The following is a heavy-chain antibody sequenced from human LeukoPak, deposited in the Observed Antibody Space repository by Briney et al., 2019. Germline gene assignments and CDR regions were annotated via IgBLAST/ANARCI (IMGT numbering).Heavy chain of an antibody. CDR2: IYSGVFT. D-gene: IGHD3-16*01. J-gene: IGHJ3*02. CDR3: YGIRLGDGFDI. Sequence: GGALRLSCAHSGDTTRLNLPCSVRHGLGEGGGRVSVIYSGVFTSYADSVKGRFTISRDSSKNTLYLQMNSLRAEDTAVYYCYGIRLGDGFDIWGQRTMVIVSS. CDR1: GDTTRLNL. V-gene: IGHV3-53*01.